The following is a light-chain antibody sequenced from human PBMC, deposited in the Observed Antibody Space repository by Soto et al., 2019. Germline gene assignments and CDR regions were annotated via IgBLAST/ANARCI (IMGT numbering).Light chain of an antibody. CDR2: LNSDGSH. CDR1: SEHSHFA. Sequence: QPVLTQSPSASASLGASVKLTCTLSSEHSHFAIAWHQQQPEKGPRYLMSLNSDGSHTKGDGIPDRFSGSRSGAECYLTISSLQSEDEADYYCQTWGTGIRVFGGGTKVTVL. J-gene: IGLJ3*02. CDR3: QTWGTGIRV. V-gene: IGLV4-69*01.